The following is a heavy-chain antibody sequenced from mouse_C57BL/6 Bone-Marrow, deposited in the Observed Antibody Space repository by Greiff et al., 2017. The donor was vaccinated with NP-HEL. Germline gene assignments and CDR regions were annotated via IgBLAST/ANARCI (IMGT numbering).Heavy chain of an antibody. CDR1: GFTFSDFY. CDR3: ARDAGSSGYGAMDY. Sequence: EVKLVESGGGLVQSGRSLRLSCATSGFTFSDFYMEWVRQAPGKGLEWIAARRNKANDYTTEYSASVKGRFIVSRDTSQSILYLQMNALRAEDTAIYYCARDAGSSGYGAMDYWGQGTSVTVSS. J-gene: IGHJ4*01. D-gene: IGHD3-2*02. CDR2: RRNKANDYTT. V-gene: IGHV7-1*01.